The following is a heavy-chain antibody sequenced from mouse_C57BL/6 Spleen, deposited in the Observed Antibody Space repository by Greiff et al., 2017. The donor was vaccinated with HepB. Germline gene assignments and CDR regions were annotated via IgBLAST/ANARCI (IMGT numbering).Heavy chain of an antibody. CDR2: INPNNGGT. CDR1: GYTFTDYN. D-gene: IGHD1-3*01. CDR3: ARKWGYFDV. J-gene: IGHJ1*03. V-gene: IGHV1-18*01. Sequence: VQLQQSGPELVKPGASVKIPCKASGYTFTDYNMDWVKQSHGKSLEWIGDINPNNGGTIYNQKFKGKATLTVDKSSSTAYMQLRSLTSEDTAVYYCARKWGYFDVWGTGTTVTVSS.